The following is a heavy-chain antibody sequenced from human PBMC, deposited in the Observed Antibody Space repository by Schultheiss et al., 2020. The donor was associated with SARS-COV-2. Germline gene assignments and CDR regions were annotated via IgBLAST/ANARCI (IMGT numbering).Heavy chain of an antibody. Sequence: GGSLRLSCAASGFAFSSYVLHWVRQAPGKGLEWVGRIKSKTDGGTTDYAAPVKGRFTISRDDSKNSLYLQMNSLKTEDTAVYYCASAPPGIRAFDIWGQGTMVTVSS. CDR2: IKSKTDGGTT. V-gene: IGHV3-15*01. D-gene: IGHD3-10*01. J-gene: IGHJ3*02. CDR1: GFAFSSYV. CDR3: ASAPPGIRAFDI.